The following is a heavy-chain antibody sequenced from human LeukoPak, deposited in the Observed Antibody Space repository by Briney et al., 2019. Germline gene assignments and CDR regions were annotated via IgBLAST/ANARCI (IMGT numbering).Heavy chain of an antibody. V-gene: IGHV4-39*01. CDR2: IYYSGSAGST. D-gene: IGHD3-9*01. CDR1: GDSINSGVSY. CDR3: ARHLYDKTGRPLDS. Sequence: PSETLSLTCSVSGDSINSGVSYWAWIRQPPGKGLEWIGTIYYSGSAGSTYYNPSLKSRVTISVDTSMNQFSLNLSSVTAADTAIYYCARHLYDKTGRPLDSWGQGTLVTVSS. J-gene: IGHJ4*02.